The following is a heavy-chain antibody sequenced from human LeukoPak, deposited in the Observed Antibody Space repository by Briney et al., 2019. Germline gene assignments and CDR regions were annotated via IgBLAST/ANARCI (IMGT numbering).Heavy chain of an antibody. D-gene: IGHD3-22*01. J-gene: IGHJ4*02. CDR1: GFIFSTYS. V-gene: IGHV3-21*01. CDR2: ITGGYSHI. Sequence: GGSLRLSCAASGFIFSTYSMNWVRQAPGKGLEWVSSITGGYSHIYYADSVKGRFTISRDNAKNSLYLQMNSLRAEDTAVYYCARGAEYYYDSSGYFPFDYWGQGTLVTVSS. CDR3: ARGAEYYYDSSGYFPFDY.